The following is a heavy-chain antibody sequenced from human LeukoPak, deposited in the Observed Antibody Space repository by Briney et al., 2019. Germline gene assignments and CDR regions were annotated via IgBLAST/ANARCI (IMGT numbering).Heavy chain of an antibody. D-gene: IGHD2-15*01. CDR3: ARGNVVVAAFFFQH. Sequence: GGSLRLSCAASGFTFSSYWMSWVRQAPGKGLEWVANIKQDGSEKYYVDSVKGRFTISRDNAKTSLYLQMNSLRAEDTAVYYCARGNVVVAAFFFQHWGQGTLVTVSS. CDR2: IKQDGSEK. J-gene: IGHJ1*01. CDR1: GFTFSSYW. V-gene: IGHV3-7*01.